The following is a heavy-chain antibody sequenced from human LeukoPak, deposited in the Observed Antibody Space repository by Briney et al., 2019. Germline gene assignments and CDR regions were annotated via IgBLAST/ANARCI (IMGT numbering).Heavy chain of an antibody. J-gene: IGHJ4*02. CDR2: INHSGST. V-gene: IGHV4-34*01. CDR1: GGSFSGYY. Sequence: SETLSLTCAVYGGSFSGYYWSWIRQPPGKGLEWIGEINHSGSTNYNPSLKSRVTISVDTSKNQFSLKLSSVTAADTAVYYCARGAELPATYDYWGQGTLVTVSS. CDR3: ARGAELPATYDY. D-gene: IGHD1-26*01.